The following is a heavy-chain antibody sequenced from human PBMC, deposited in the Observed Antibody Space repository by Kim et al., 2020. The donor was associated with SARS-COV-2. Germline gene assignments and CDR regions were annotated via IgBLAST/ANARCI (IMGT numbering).Heavy chain of an antibody. Sequence: YAQKFQGRVTMTRNTSISTAYMELSSLRSEDTAVYYCARGTSAAGTFSVYWGQGTLVTVSS. CDR3: ARGTSAAGTFSVY. J-gene: IGHJ4*02. V-gene: IGHV1-8*01. D-gene: IGHD6-13*01.